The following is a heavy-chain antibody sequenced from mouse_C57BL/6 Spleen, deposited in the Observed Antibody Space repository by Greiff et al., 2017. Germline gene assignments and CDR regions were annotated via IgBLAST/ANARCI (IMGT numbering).Heavy chain of an antibody. V-gene: IGHV1-80*01. J-gene: IGHJ3*01. D-gene: IGHD1-1*01. CDR2: IYPGDGDT. CDR3: ARGGYGSMAY. CDR1: GYAFSSNW. Sequence: VQLQQSGAELVKPGASVKISCKASGYAFSSNWMNWVKQRPGKGLEWIGQIYPGDGDTNYNGKFKGKATLTADKSSSTAYMQLSSLTSEDSAVYFCARGGYGSMAYWGQGTLVTVSA.